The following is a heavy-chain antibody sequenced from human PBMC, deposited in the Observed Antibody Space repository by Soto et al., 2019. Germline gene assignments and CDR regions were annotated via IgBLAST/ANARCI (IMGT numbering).Heavy chain of an antibody. Sequence: PGGSLRLSCTGSGFNFGNYAMSWVRQAPGKGPEWVGFIRSETYGGTPDYGASLRGRFTISRDDSKSIAYLEINSLQTDDTAVYYCTRYYYASSGYYVYWGQGTLVTVSS. D-gene: IGHD3-22*01. CDR2: IRSETYGGTP. V-gene: IGHV3-49*04. CDR3: TRYYYASSGYYVY. CDR1: GFNFGNYA. J-gene: IGHJ4*02.